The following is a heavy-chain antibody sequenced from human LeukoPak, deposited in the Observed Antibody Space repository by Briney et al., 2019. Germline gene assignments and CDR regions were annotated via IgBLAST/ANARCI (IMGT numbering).Heavy chain of an antibody. CDR3: ARGGGYDYVWGSYRWTYFDY. CDR2: INHSGST. V-gene: IGHV4-34*01. CDR1: GGSFSGYY. Sequence: TLSLTCAVYGGSFSGYYWSWIRQPPGKGLEWIGEINHSGSTNYNPSLKSRVTISVDTSKNQFSLKLSSVTAADTTVYYCARGGGYDYVWGSYRWTYFDYWGQGTLVTVSS. J-gene: IGHJ4*02. D-gene: IGHD3-16*02.